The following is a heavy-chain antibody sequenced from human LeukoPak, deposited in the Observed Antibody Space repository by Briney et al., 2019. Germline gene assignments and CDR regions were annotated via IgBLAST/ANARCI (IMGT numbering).Heavy chain of an antibody. Sequence: GGSLRLSCAASGFTFSSYSMNWVRQAPGEGLEWVSYISSSSSTVYYADSVKGRFTISRDNAKNSLYLQMNSLRAEDTALYYCARDQGSGSGYYGMDVWGQGTTVTVSS. CDR2: ISSSSSTV. V-gene: IGHV3-48*01. CDR1: GFTFSSYS. J-gene: IGHJ6*02. CDR3: ARDQGSGSGYYGMDV. D-gene: IGHD5-12*01.